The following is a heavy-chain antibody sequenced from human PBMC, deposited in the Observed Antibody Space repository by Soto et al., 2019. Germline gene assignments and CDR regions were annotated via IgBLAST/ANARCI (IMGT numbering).Heavy chain of an antibody. CDR3: VRGDRGGSGSPASYYYSGLDV. Sequence: DVQVLESGGDLVQPGGSLRLSCAASGFTFSSYAMSWVRQAPGKGLEWVSSVSAGGDMTYYSDSVKGRFTISRDNSNNALFLQMNSLRIEDTGLYYCVRGDRGGSGSPASYYYSGLDVWGQGTTVTVS. CDR2: VSAGGDMT. CDR1: GFTFSSYA. V-gene: IGHV3-23*01. D-gene: IGHD3-10*01. J-gene: IGHJ6*02.